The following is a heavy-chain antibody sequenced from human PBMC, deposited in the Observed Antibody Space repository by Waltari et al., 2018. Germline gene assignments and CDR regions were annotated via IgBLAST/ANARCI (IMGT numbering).Heavy chain of an antibody. D-gene: IGHD3-22*01. Sequence: QVQLVESGGGVVQPGRSLRLAFAASGFTFSSYGMHWVRQAPGKGLEWVAVISYDGSNKYYADSVKGRFTISRDNSKNTLYLQMNSLRAEDTAVYYCAKPYYYDSSGYYTWGQGTLVTVSS. CDR3: AKPYYYDSSGYYT. V-gene: IGHV3-30*18. CDR2: ISYDGSNK. J-gene: IGHJ4*02. CDR1: GFTFSSYG.